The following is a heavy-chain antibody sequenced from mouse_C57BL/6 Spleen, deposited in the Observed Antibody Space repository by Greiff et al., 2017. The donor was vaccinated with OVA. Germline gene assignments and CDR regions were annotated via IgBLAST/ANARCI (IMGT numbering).Heavy chain of an antibody. CDR2: IYPGHSDT. J-gene: IGHJ3*01. V-gene: IGHV1-5*01. CDR3: TSPDYYGSSYLWFAY. CDR1: GYTFTSYW. D-gene: IGHD1-1*01. Sequence: VQLQQSGTVLARPGASVKMSCKTSGYTFTSYWMHWVKQRPGQGLEWIGAIYPGHSDTSYNQKFKGKAKLTAVTSASTAYMELSSLTNEDSAVYYCTSPDYYGSSYLWFAYWGQGTLVTVSA.